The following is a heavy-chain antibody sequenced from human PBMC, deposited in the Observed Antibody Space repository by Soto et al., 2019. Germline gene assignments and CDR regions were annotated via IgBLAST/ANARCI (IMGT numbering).Heavy chain of an antibody. D-gene: IGHD6-19*01. CDR3: TTALYSSGWVDAFDI. CDR2: IKSKTDGGTT. V-gene: IGHV3-15*01. CDR1: GFTFSNAW. Sequence: GGSLRLSCAASGFTFSNAWMSWVRQAPWKGLEWVGRIKSKTDGGTTDYAAPVKGRFTISRDDSKNTLYLQMNSLKTEDTAVYYCTTALYSSGWVDAFDIWGQGTMVTVSS. J-gene: IGHJ3*02.